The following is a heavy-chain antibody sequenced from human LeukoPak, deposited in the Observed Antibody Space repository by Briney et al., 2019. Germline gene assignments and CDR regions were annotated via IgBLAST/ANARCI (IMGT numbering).Heavy chain of an antibody. V-gene: IGHV3-72*01. CDR2: TKSKADSYTT. CDR3: ARSVYGDYYFDY. J-gene: IGHJ4*02. Sequence: PGGSLRLSCAASGFILSDHYMDWVRQAPGKGLEWVGRTKSKADSYTTEYAASVKGRFTISRDDSKNSLYLQMNGLRTEDTGVYYCARSVYGDYYFDYWGQGILVTVAS. CDR1: GFILSDHY. D-gene: IGHD7-27*01.